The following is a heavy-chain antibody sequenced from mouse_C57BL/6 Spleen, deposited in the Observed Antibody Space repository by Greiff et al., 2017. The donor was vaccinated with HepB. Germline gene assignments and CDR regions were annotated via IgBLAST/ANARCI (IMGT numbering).Heavy chain of an antibody. V-gene: IGHV5-4*01. CDR1: GFTFSSYA. Sequence: EVMLVESGGGLVKPGGSLKLSCAASGFTFSSYAMSWVRQTPEKRLEWVATISDGGSYTYYPDNVKGRFTISRDNAKNNLYLQMSHLKSEDTAMYYCARESYGSSRAWFAYWGQGTLVTVSA. CDR2: ISDGGSYT. D-gene: IGHD1-1*01. CDR3: ARESYGSSRAWFAY. J-gene: IGHJ3*01.